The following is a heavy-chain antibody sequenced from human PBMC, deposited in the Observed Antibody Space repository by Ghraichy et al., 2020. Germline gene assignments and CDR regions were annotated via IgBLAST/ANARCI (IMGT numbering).Heavy chain of an antibody. CDR1: GYSISSGYY. V-gene: IGHV4-38-2*02. J-gene: IGHJ4*02. D-gene: IGHD4-11*01. Sequence: SETLSLTCTVSGYSISSGYYWGWIRQPPGKVLEWIGSIYHSGSTYYHPSLNSRVTISVDTSNHQFSLKLSSVTAAATAVYCCARRAGYDSNYWWDRAYYFDYWGQGTLVTVSS. CDR2: IYHSGST. CDR3: ARRAGYDSNYWWDRAYYFDY.